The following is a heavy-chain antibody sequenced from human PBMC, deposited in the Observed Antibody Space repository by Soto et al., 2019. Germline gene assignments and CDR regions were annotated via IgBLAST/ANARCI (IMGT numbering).Heavy chain of an antibody. CDR3: ANDAGTYYYDSSGYSDY. V-gene: IGHV3-23*01. J-gene: IGHJ4*02. CDR2: ISGSGGST. D-gene: IGHD3-22*01. CDR1: GFTFSSYA. Sequence: PGGSLRLSCAASGFTFSSYAMSWVRQAPGKGLEWVSAISGSGGSTYYADSVKGRFTISRDNSKNTLYLQMNSLRAEGTAVYYCANDAGTYYYDSSGYSDYWGQGTLVTVSS.